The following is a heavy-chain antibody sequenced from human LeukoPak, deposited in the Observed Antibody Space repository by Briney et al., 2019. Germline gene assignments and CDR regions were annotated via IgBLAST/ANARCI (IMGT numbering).Heavy chain of an antibody. Sequence: GGSLRLSCAASGFTVSSNYMSWVRQAPGKGLEWVSVIYSGGSTYYAESVKGRFTISRDNSKNTLYLQMNSLRAEDTAVYYCARGPMGFPGATNFDIWGQGTMVTVSS. CDR2: IYSGGST. CDR1: GFTVSSNY. D-gene: IGHD1-26*01. CDR3: ARGPMGFPGATNFDI. V-gene: IGHV3-66*01. J-gene: IGHJ3*02.